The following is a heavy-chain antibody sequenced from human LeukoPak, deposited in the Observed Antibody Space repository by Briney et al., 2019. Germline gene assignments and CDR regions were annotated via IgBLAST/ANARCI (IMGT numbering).Heavy chain of an antibody. CDR1: GFTFSSYG. D-gene: IGHD3-3*01. CDR3: ARSYYDFWTGDY. V-gene: IGHV3-30*03. J-gene: IGHJ4*02. Sequence: GGSLRLSCAASGFTFSSYGMHWVRQAPGKGLEWVAVMSFDGSHTYYADSVKGRFTISRDNSKNTLYLQMNSLRAEDTALYYCARSYYDFWTGDYWGQGTLVTVSS. CDR2: MSFDGSHT.